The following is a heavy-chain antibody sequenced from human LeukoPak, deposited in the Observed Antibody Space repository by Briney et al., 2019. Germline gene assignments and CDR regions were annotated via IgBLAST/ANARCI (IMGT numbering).Heavy chain of an antibody. CDR2: ISGSGDNT. CDR3: ARDPGLYCSSTSCPPGWFDP. V-gene: IGHV3-23*01. J-gene: IGHJ5*02. D-gene: IGHD2-2*01. Sequence: GGSLRLSCAASGFTFSNYAMNWVRQAPGKGLEWVSTISGSGDNTYYADSMKGRITISRDNSKNTLYLQMNSLRAEDTAVYYCARDPGLYCSSTSCPPGWFDPWGQGTLVTVSS. CDR1: GFTFSNYA.